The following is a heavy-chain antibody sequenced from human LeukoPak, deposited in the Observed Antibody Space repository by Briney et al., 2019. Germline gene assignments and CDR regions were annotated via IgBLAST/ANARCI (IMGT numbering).Heavy chain of an antibody. V-gene: IGHV4-59*12. Sequence: SETLSLTCTVSGGSISSYYWSWIRQPPGKGLEWIGYIYYSGSTNYNPSLKSRVTISVDTSKNQFSLKLSSVTAADTAVYYCAREGGDYYHSSGYYYWFDPWGQGTLVTVSS. CDR3: AREGGDYYHSSGYYYWFDP. J-gene: IGHJ5*02. CDR2: IYYSGST. D-gene: IGHD3-22*01. CDR1: GGSISSYY.